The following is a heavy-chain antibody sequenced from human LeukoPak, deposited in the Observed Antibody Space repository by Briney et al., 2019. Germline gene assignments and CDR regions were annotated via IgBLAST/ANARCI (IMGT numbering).Heavy chain of an antibody. CDR2: INHSGST. Sequence: SETLSLTCAVYGGSFSGYYWSWIRQPPGKGLEWIGEINHSGSTNYNPSLKSRVTISVDTSKNQFSLKLSSVTAADTAVYYCAREGDSRTQTIDYWGQGTLVTVSS. V-gene: IGHV4-34*01. CDR1: GGSFSGYY. CDR3: AREGDSRTQTIDY. D-gene: IGHD6-13*01. J-gene: IGHJ4*02.